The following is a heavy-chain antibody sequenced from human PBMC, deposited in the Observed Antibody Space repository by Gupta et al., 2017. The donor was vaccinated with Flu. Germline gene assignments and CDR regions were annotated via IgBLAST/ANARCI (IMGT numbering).Heavy chain of an antibody. Sequence: VQLLESGGGLVQPGGSLRLSCVVSGLTFSDYAMSWVRQAPGKGLEGVSAISGGGYNKSYGDGVNGRFTISRENSRNTLCRQMERMRAGETAVYFFAKDDYSDGHDAFAIGGQGTKVTVFS. J-gene: IGHJ3*02. CDR3: AKDDYSDGHDAFAI. V-gene: IGHV3-23*01. D-gene: IGHD5-18*01. CDR2: ISGGGYNK. CDR1: GLTFSDYA.